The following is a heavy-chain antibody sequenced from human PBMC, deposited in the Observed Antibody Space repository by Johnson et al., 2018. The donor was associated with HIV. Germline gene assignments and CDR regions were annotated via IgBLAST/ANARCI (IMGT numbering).Heavy chain of an antibody. CDR3: AKDLVFYVPRSESYYKVFFAFDI. CDR1: GFTFSSYA. Sequence: VQLVESGGGVVQPGRSLRLSCAASGFTFSSYAMSWVRQAPGKGLEWVSAISGSGGSTYYADSVKGRFTISRDNSKNTVYLQMNSLRPEDTAVYYCAKDLVFYVPRSESYYKVFFAFDIWGQGTMVTVSS. V-gene: IGHV3-23*04. J-gene: IGHJ3*02. D-gene: IGHD3-10*01. CDR2: ISGSGGST.